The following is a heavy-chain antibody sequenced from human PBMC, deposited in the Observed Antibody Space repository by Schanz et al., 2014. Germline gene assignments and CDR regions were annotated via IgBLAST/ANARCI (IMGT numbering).Heavy chain of an antibody. CDR1: GFTFSSYA. D-gene: IGHD1-1*01. CDR3: ARAHGNNWYGKGLDY. V-gene: IGHV3-23*04. Sequence: VQLVESGGGVVQPGRSLRLSCAASGFTFSSYAMHWVRQAPGKGLEWVSGISGSGGSTYYADSVKGRFTISRDNSKNTLYLQMNSLRADDTAVYFCARAHGNNWYGKGLDYWGQGTQVTVSS. CDR2: ISGSGGST. J-gene: IGHJ4*02.